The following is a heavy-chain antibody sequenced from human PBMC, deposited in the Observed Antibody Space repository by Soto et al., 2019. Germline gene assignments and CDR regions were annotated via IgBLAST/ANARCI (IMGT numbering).Heavy chain of an antibody. V-gene: IGHV5-51*01. CDR1: GYSFTSYW. J-gene: IGHJ6*03. CDR3: AKYSSPIKAHHYYYYIDV. CDR2: IYPGDSDT. D-gene: IGHD6-6*01. Sequence: GESLKISCKGSGYSFTSYWIGWVRQMPGKGLEWMGIIYPGDSDTRYSPSFQGQVTISADKSISTAYLQWSSLKASDTAMYYCAKYSSPIKAHHYYYYIDVCCKGTTLTLSS.